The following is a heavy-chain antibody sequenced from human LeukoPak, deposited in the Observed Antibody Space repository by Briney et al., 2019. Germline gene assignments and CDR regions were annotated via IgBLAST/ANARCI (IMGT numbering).Heavy chain of an antibody. CDR1: GFTFSSYS. V-gene: IGHV3-21*01. J-gene: IGHJ4*02. Sequence: GGSLRLSCAASGFTFSSYSMNWVRQAPGKGLEWVSSISSSSSYIYYADSVKGRFTISRDNAKNSLYLQMNSLRAGDTAVYYCARDSGSYYLRFDYWGQGTLVTVSS. CDR2: ISSSSSYI. CDR3: ARDSGSYYLRFDY. D-gene: IGHD1-26*01.